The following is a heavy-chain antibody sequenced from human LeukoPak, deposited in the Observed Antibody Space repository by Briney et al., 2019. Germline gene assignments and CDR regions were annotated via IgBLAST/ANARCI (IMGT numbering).Heavy chain of an antibody. CDR1: GGSISSSNW. CDR3: ARDRWELPDYYYYYMDV. V-gene: IGHV4-4*02. CDR2: IYHSGST. J-gene: IGHJ6*03. Sequence: PSGTLSLTCAVSGGSISSSNWWSWVRQPPGKGLEWIGEIYHSGSTNYNPSLKSRVTISVDTSKNQFSLKLSSVTAADTAVYYCARDRWELPDYYYYYMDVWGKGTTVTISS. D-gene: IGHD1-26*01.